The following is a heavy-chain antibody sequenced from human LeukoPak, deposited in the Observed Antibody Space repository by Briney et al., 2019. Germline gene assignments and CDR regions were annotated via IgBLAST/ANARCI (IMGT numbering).Heavy chain of an antibody. CDR3: ARLRDYYFDY. J-gene: IGHJ4*02. CDR1: GGYISSYY. V-gene: IGHV4-59*01. Sequence: PSETLSLTCTVSGGYISSYYWTWIRQSPGKGLEWIGYIYYSGTTNYNPSLKSRVTISVDTSKKQFSLKLSSVTAADTAVYYCARLRDYYFDYWGQGTLVTVSS. D-gene: IGHD4/OR15-4a*01. CDR2: IYYSGTT.